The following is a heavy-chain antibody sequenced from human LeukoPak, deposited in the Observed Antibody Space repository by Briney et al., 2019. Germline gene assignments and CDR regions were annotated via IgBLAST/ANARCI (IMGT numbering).Heavy chain of an antibody. Sequence: SETLSLTGAVSGGSFSDYYWAWIRQPPGKGLEWIGYIYRSGSTNYNPSLKSRVNMSIDTSKKHYSLRLSSVTAADTAVYFCARGTITIFGVVTDDVFDIWGQGTMVTVSS. J-gene: IGHJ3*02. CDR1: GGSFSDYY. CDR3: ARGTITIFGVVTDDVFDI. V-gene: IGHV4-59*01. CDR2: IYRSGST. D-gene: IGHD3-3*01.